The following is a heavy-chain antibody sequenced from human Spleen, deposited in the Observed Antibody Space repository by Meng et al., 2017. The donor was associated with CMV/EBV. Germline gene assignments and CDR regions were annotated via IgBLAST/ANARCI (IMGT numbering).Heavy chain of an antibody. CDR1: GFTFSSYW. Sequence: GGSLRLSCAASGFTFSSYWMSWVRQAPGKGLEWVSTISGSGGSTYYADSVKGRFTISRDNSKNTLYLQMKSLRAEDTAVYYCAKRSTTQCSGGSCYTSYFDYWGQGTLVTVSS. CDR3: AKRSTTQCSGGSCYTSYFDY. J-gene: IGHJ4*02. V-gene: IGHV3-23*01. D-gene: IGHD2-15*01. CDR2: ISGSGGST.